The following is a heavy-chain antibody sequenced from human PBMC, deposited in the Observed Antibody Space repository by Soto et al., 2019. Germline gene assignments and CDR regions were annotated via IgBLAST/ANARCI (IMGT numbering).Heavy chain of an antibody. CDR3: AKDRRDGDFMHILVVDF. CDR2: MSYDETKK. J-gene: IGHJ4*02. Sequence: QVRLVESGGGVVQPGGSLRLSCATSGFSLSSYAMHWVRQAPGKGLEWVALMSYDETKKYYADSVKGRFTISRDTSKNTLVLQMNNLRVEDTAVYYCAKDRRDGDFMHILVVDFWGQGALVTVSS. CDR1: GFSLSSYA. V-gene: IGHV3-30*18. D-gene: IGHD2-15*01.